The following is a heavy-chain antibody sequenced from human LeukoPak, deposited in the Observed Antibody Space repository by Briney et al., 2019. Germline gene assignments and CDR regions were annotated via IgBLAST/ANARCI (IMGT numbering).Heavy chain of an antibody. D-gene: IGHD3-9*01. J-gene: IGHJ5*02. V-gene: IGHV3-30*18. CDR2: ISDDGRNK. CDR1: GFTFSRYG. Sequence: GGSLRLSCAASGFTFSRYGMHWVRQAPGKGLEWVAVISDDGRNKYYGDSVKGRFTISRDNSKNTLYVQMNSLRAEDTAVYYCAKDPTSVGGRHDWLLDSWGQGTLVTVSS. CDR3: AKDPTSVGGRHDWLLDS.